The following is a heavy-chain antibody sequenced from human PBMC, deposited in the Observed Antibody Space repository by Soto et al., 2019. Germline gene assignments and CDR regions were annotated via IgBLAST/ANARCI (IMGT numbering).Heavy chain of an antibody. CDR1: GDSVSSNSAA. V-gene: IGHV6-1*01. D-gene: IGHD2-21*01. CDR2: TYYRSKWSS. CDR3: ARGRHSTSSVIANTAPSVY. Sequence: RSQTLSLTCAISGDSVSSNSAAWNWIRQSPSRGLEWLGWTYYRSKWSSDYAVSVKSRITINPDTSKNQFSLQLNSVTAEDTAVYYCARGRHSTSSVIANTAPSVYWDPATPRTGSS. J-gene: IGHJ4*02.